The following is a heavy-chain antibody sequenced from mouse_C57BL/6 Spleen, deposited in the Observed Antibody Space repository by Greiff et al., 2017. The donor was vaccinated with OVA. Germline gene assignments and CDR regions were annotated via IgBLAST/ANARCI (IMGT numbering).Heavy chain of an antibody. J-gene: IGHJ4*01. V-gene: IGHV2-2*01. CDR2: IWSGGST. CDR3: ARGDDGYYAMDY. CDR1: GFSLTSYG. D-gene: IGHD2-3*01. Sequence: VKLMESGPGLVQPSQSLSITCTVSGFSLTSYGVHWVRQSPGKGLEWLGVIWSGGSTDYNAAFISRLSISKENSKSQVFFKMNSLQADDTAIYYCARGDDGYYAMDYWGQGTSVTVSS.